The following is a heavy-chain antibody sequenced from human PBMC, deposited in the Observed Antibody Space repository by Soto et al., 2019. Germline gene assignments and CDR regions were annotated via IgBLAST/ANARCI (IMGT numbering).Heavy chain of an antibody. CDR2: IYYSGST. CDR3: ARDKRHYDILTDYYPNNWFDP. D-gene: IGHD3-9*01. CDR1: GCSISSYY. Sequence: SETLSLTCTVSGCSISSYYWSWIRQPPGKGLEWIGYIYYSGSTNYNPSLKCRVTISVDTSKNQFSLKLSSVTAADTAVYYCARDKRHYDILTDYYPNNWFDPWGQGTLVTVS. J-gene: IGHJ5*02. V-gene: IGHV4-59*01.